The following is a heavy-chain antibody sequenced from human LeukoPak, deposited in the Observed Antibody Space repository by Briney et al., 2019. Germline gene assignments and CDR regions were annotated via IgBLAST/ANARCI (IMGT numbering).Heavy chain of an antibody. J-gene: IGHJ4*02. D-gene: IGHD6-19*01. V-gene: IGHV5-51*01. CDR2: IYPGDSDS. Sequence: GESLKISCEGSGYNFTSDWIAWVRQMPGKGLEWMGIIYPGDSDSRYSSSFEGQVTISADKSINTAYLRWSSLKASDTAMYYCARMTSDWYLDYWGQGTLVAVSS. CDR3: ARMTSDWYLDY. CDR1: GYNFTSDW.